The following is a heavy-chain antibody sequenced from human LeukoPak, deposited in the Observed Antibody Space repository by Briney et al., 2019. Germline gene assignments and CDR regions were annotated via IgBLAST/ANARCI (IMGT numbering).Heavy chain of an antibody. CDR1: GYTFTSYG. CDR2: ISGYNGNT. Sequence: GASVKVSCKDSGYTFTSYGISWVRQAPGQGLEWMGWISGYNGNTNYAQKLQGRVTMTTDTSTSTAFMELRSLTSDDTAVYYCATLSDYRGSRPFDIWGQGTMVTVSS. CDR3: ATLSDYRGSRPFDI. V-gene: IGHV1-18*01. J-gene: IGHJ3*02. D-gene: IGHD4-23*01.